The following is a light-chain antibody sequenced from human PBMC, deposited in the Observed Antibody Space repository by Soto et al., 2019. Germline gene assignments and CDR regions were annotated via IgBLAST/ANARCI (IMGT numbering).Light chain of an antibody. Sequence: QSVLTQPASVSGSPGQSITISCTGTSSDVGGYNYVSWYQQHPGKAPKLMIYEVSNRPSGVSIRFSGSKSGNTASLTISGLQAEDEADYYCSSNTSSTSLDVFGTGTKVTVL. CDR2: EVS. CDR1: SSDVGGYNY. CDR3: SSNTSSTSLDV. J-gene: IGLJ1*01. V-gene: IGLV2-14*01.